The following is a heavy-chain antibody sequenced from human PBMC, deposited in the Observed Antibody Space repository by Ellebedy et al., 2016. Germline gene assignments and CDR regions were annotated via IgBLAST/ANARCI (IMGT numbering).Heavy chain of an antibody. J-gene: IGHJ3*02. CDR3: ASYIVVVTAMGISGAFDI. D-gene: IGHD2-21*02. CDR1: GFTFSSYS. Sequence: GESLKISCAVSGFTFSSYSMNWVRQAPGKGLEWVSSISSSSSYIYYADSVKGRFTISRDNAKNSLYLQMNSLRAEDTAVYYCASYIVVVTAMGISGAFDIWGQGTMVTVSS. CDR2: ISSSSSYI. V-gene: IGHV3-21*01.